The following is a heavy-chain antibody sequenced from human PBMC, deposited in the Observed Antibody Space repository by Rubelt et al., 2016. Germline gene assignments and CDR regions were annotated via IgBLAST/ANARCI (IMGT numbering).Heavy chain of an antibody. CDR2: MNPNSGNT. CDR1: GYTFTSYD. D-gene: IGHD3-3*01. CDR3: ARLSITIFGVVVYYYGMDV. J-gene: IGHJ6*02. V-gene: IGHV1-8*01. Sequence: QVQLVQSGAEVKKPGASVKVSCKASGYTFTSYDINWVRQATGQGLEWMGWMNPNSGNTGYAQKFQGRVTMTRNTSRSTAYMELSSLRSEVTAVYYCARLSITIFGVVVYYYGMDVWGQGTTVTVSS.